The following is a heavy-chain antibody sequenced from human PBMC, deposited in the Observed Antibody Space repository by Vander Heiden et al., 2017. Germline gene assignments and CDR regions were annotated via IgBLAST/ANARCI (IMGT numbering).Heavy chain of an antibody. D-gene: IGHD2-8*01. CDR2: IYYTGST. V-gene: IGHV4-39*01. CDR1: GVSISSSTYY. J-gene: IGHJ4*01. Sequence: QLQLQESGPGLVKPSETLSLTCTVSGVSISSSTYYWGWIRQPPGKGLEWIGSIYYTGSTVDSPSLKSRVTISLDTSKNQISLKLTSVTAADTAVYDGTRLMVGAVDYCGHGSMVTLYS. CDR3: TRLMVGAVDY.